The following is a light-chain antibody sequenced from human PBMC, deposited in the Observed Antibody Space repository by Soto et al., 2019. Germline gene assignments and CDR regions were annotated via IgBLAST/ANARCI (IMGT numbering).Light chain of an antibody. CDR1: QTISSW. CDR3: QQYNSYWT. CDR2: DAS. V-gene: IGKV1-5*01. Sequence: DIQMTQSPSTLPASVGDRVTITCRASQTISSWLAWYQQKPGKAPDLLIYDASRLAGGVPSRFSGSESGTEFTLTISSLQPDDFATYYCQQYNSYWTFGQGTKVDIK. J-gene: IGKJ1*01.